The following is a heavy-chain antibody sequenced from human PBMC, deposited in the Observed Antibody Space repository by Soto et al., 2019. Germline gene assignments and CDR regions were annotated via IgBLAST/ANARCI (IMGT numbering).Heavy chain of an antibody. Sequence: GGSLRLSCAAAGLSVSTSHISWVRQAPGKGLEWVSVIYSGGATHYAVSVKGRLIISRDNAKNSLYLQMNSLRTEDTAVFYCARSWGPYFDWLPPNDYWGQGTLVTVSS. J-gene: IGHJ4*02. D-gene: IGHD3-9*01. CDR2: IYSGGAT. V-gene: IGHV3-66*01. CDR1: GLSVSTSH. CDR3: ARSWGPYFDWLPPNDY.